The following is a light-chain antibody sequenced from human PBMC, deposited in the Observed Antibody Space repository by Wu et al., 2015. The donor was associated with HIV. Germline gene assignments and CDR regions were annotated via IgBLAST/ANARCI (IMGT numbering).Light chain of an antibody. CDR1: QSVSSN. CDR3: QQYNNWPPYS. CDR2: GAS. J-gene: IGKJ2*03. Sequence: EVVMTQSPATLSVSPGQRVTLSCRASQSVSSNVAWYQQKPGQAPRLLIYGASTRASGFPARFSGSGSGTEFTLTISSLQSEDFAVYYCQQYNNWPPYSFGQGTKLEIK. V-gene: IGKV3-15*01.